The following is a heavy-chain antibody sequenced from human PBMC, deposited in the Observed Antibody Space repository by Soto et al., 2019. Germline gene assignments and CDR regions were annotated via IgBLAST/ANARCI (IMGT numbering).Heavy chain of an antibody. CDR1: GFTFAGYA. CDR3: AKDFRPDGKYDLDY. Sequence: EVQLLESGGGLVQPGGSLRLSCAASGFTFAGYAMNWVRQAPGRGLEWVAGILSDGGTKYYADPVKGRFTISRDNSKNIRNLQMSSLRADDTALYYCAKDFRPDGKYDLDYWGQGTPVVVSS. V-gene: IGHV3-23*01. J-gene: IGHJ4*02. D-gene: IGHD3-3*01. CDR2: ILSDGGTK.